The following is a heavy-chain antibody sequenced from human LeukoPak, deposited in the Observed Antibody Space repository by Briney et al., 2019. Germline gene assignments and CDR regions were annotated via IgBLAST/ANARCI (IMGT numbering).Heavy chain of an antibody. D-gene: IGHD1-26*01. CDR3: AEEVGTTYPTFDY. V-gene: IGHV3-30*18. J-gene: IGHJ4*02. CDR2: ISYDGSNK. Sequence: GGSLRLSCAASGFTFSSYGMHWVRQAPGKGLEWVAVISYDGSNKYYADSVKGRFTISRDNSKNTLYLQMSSLRAEDTAVYYCAEEVGTTYPTFDYWGQGTLVTVSS. CDR1: GFTFSSYG.